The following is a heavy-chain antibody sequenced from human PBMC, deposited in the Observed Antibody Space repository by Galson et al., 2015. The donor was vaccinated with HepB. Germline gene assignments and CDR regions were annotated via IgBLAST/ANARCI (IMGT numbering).Heavy chain of an antibody. CDR2: FDPEDGET. D-gene: IGHD3-10*01. Sequence: SVKVSCKVSGYTLTELSMHWVRQAPGKGLEWMGGFDPEDGETIYAQKFQGRVTMTEDTSTDTAYMELSSLRSEDTAVYYCATDRITMVRETYGMDVWGQGTTVTVSS. CDR1: GYTLTELS. V-gene: IGHV1-24*01. J-gene: IGHJ6*02. CDR3: ATDRITMVRETYGMDV.